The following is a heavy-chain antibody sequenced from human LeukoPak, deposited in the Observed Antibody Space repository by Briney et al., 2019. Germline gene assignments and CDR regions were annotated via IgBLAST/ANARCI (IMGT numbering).Heavy chain of an antibody. Sequence: GGSLRLSCAASGFIFSTYGMHWVRQAPGKGLEWVAAISYDGSNKYYADSVKGRFTISRDNSKNTLYLQMNSLRIEDTAVYYCAKGGDSSGYYGGPDYWGQGTLVTVSS. CDR2: ISYDGSNK. D-gene: IGHD3-22*01. CDR3: AKGGDSSGYYGGPDY. J-gene: IGHJ4*02. CDR1: GFIFSTYG. V-gene: IGHV3-30*18.